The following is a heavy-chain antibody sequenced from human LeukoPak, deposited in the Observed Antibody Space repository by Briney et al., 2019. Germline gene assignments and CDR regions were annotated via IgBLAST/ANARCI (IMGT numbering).Heavy chain of an antibody. CDR2: ISSSSSTI. CDR1: GFTFSTYS. CDR3: ARQKPRDFWSGYYTLDAFDI. V-gene: IGHV3-48*01. D-gene: IGHD3-3*01. Sequence: PGGSLRLSCAASGFTFSTYSMNWVRQPPGKGLEWVSYISSSSSTIYYADSVKGRFTISRDNAKNSMYLQMKSLRAEDTAVYYCARQKPRDFWSGYYTLDAFDIWGQGTMVTVSS. J-gene: IGHJ3*02.